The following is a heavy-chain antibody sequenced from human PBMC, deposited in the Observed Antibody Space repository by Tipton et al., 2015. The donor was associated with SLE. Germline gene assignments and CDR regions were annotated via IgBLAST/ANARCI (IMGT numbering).Heavy chain of an antibody. D-gene: IGHD3-16*01. J-gene: IGHJ6*02. CDR3: ARVQEGGYYYYGMDV. Sequence: TLSLTCTVSGDSFSSTAYYWSWIRQPAGKGLEWIGRVYSTGSTTYNPSLESRLTISVDTANNQFSLILTSVTAADTAVYYCARVQEGGYYYYGMDVWGQGTAVTVSS. V-gene: IGHV4-61*02. CDR2: VYSTGST. CDR1: GDSFSSTAYY.